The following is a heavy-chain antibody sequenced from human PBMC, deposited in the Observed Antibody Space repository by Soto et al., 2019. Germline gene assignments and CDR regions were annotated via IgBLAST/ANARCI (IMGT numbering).Heavy chain of an antibody. D-gene: IGHD3-10*01. CDR1: GYSFTSYW. V-gene: IGHV5-51*01. Sequence: GESLKISCKGSGYSFTSYWIGWVREMPGKGLEWMGIIYPGDSDTRYSPSFQGQVTISADKSISTAYLQWSSLKASDTAMYYCAGGGVRGVITRTRDYYGMDVWGQGTTVTVSS. J-gene: IGHJ6*02. CDR2: IYPGDSDT. CDR3: AGGGVRGVITRTRDYYGMDV.